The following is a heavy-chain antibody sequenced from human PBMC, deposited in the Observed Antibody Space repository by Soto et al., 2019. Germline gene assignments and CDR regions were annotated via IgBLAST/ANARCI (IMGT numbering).Heavy chain of an antibody. Sequence: QVTVKESGPVLVKPTETLTLTCTVSGFSLSNAGLGVSWIRQPPGKALEWLAHIFSNDEKSYSTSLKSRLTISKDTYKSQVALTMTNIDPVDTATYYCASTYSTSWYWFDPWGQGTLVTVSS. V-gene: IGHV2-26*04. CDR2: IFSNDEK. J-gene: IGHJ5*02. CDR1: GFSLSNAGLG. CDR3: ASTYSTSWYWFDP. D-gene: IGHD6-13*01.